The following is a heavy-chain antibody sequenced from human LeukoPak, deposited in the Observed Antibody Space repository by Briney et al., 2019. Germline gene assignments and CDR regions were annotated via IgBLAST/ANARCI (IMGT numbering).Heavy chain of an antibody. J-gene: IGHJ5*02. Sequence: ASVKVSCKASGYTFTSYDINWVRQATGQGLEWMGWMNPNSGNTGYAQKFKGRVTMTRNTSISTAYMELSSLRSEDTAVYYCARPYITSANWFGPWGQGTLVTVSS. CDR3: ARPYITSANWFGP. D-gene: IGHD6-6*01. CDR1: GYTFTSYD. V-gene: IGHV1-8*01. CDR2: MNPNSGNT.